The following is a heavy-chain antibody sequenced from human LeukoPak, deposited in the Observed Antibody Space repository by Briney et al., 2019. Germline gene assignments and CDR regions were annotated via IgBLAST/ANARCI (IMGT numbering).Heavy chain of an antibody. CDR1: GFTFSSYA. CDR3: ARSIGDYAFDY. CDR2: IWYDGSNK. V-gene: IGHV3-33*08. J-gene: IGHJ4*02. Sequence: GGSLRLSCAASGFTFSSYAMSWVRQAPGKGLEWVAVIWYDGSNKYYAGSVKGRFTISRDNSKNTLYLQMNSLRAEDTAVYYCARSIGDYAFDYWGQGTLVTVSS. D-gene: IGHD4-17*01.